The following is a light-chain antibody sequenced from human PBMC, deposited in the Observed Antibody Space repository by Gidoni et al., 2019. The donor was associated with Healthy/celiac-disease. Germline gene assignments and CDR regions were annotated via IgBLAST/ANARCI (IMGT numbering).Light chain of an antibody. V-gene: IGKV2-40*01. CDR3: MQRIEFPWT. Sequence: DIVMTQTPLSLPVTPGEPASISCRSSQSLLDSDDGNTYLDWYLQKPGQSPQLLIYPLSYRASGVPDRFSGRGSGTDFTLKISRVEAEDVGVYYCMQRIEFPWTFGQGTKVEIK. J-gene: IGKJ1*01. CDR1: QSLLDSDDGNTY. CDR2: PLS.